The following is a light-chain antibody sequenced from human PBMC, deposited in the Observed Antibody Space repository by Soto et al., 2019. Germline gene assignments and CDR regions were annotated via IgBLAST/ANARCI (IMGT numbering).Light chain of an antibody. CDR2: DVS. J-gene: IGLJ1*01. Sequence: QSALTQPASVSGSPGQSITISCTGTGNDVGAYNYVSWYQQHPGKAPKVMIYDVSNRPLGVSNRFSGSKSGNTASLIISGLQAEDEADYYCISYTTSATDVFGSGTKLTVL. CDR3: ISYTTSATDV. V-gene: IGLV2-14*01. CDR1: GNDVGAYNY.